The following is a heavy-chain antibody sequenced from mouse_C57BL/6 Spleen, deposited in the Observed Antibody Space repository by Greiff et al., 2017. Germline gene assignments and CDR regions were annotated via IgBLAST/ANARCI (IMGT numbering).Heavy chain of an antibody. J-gene: IGHJ4*01. D-gene: IGHD4-1*01. Sequence: EVMLVESGGGLVKPGGSLKLSCAASGFTFSDYGMHWVRQAPEKGLEWVAYISSGSSTIYYADTVKGRFTISRDNAKNTLFLQMTSLRSEDTAMYYCAGGLGRRNAMDYWGQGTSVTVSS. CDR3: AGGLGRRNAMDY. V-gene: IGHV5-17*01. CDR2: ISSGSSTI. CDR1: GFTFSDYG.